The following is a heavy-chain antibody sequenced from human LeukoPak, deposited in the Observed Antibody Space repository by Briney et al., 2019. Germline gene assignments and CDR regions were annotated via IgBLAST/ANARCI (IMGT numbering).Heavy chain of an antibody. CDR1: GASITSSNW. J-gene: IGHJ6*02. Sequence: SETLSLTCDISGASITSSNWWSWVRQSPGKGLEWIGEIYHGGSTNYNPSLKSRVTISVDKSKNQFSLKLISVTAADTAVYYCARKLEYGMDVWGQGTTVTVSS. CDR3: ARKLEYGMDV. CDR2: IYHGGST. D-gene: IGHD6-13*01. V-gene: IGHV4-4*02.